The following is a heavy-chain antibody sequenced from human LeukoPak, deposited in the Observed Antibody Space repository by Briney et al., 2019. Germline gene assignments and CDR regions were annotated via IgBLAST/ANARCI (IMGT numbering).Heavy chain of an antibody. D-gene: IGHD5-12*01. Sequence: PGGSLRLSCAASGFTFSDYYMSWIRQAPGKGLEWVAYINSDETIKHYADSVKGRFSVSRDNAKSSLYLQMDSLRADDTAVYYCARWLFYFDYWGQGALVTVSS. V-gene: IGHV3-11*01. CDR1: GFTFSDYY. CDR2: INSDETIK. CDR3: ARWLFYFDY. J-gene: IGHJ4*02.